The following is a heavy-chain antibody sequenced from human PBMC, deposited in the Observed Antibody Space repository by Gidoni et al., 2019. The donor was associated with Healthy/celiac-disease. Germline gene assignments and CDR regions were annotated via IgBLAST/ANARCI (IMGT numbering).Heavy chain of an antibody. J-gene: IGHJ4*02. Sequence: QLQLQESVPGLVKPSETLSLTCTVSGGSISSSSYYWRWSRQPPGKGLEWIGSIYYSGSTYYNPSLKSRVTISVDTSKNQCSLKLSSVTAADTAVYYCARERGADFWSGYYQGYYFDYWGQGTLVTVSS. CDR3: ARERGADFWSGYYQGYYFDY. CDR2: IYYSGST. V-gene: IGHV4-39*07. CDR1: GGSISSSSYY. D-gene: IGHD3-3*01.